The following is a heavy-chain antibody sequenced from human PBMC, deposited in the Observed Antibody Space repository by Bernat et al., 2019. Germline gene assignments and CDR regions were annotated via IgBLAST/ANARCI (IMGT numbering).Heavy chain of an antibody. J-gene: IGHJ4*02. V-gene: IGHV3-15*01. CDR2: IKSKTDGGTT. Sequence: VQLVESGGGLVKPGGSLRLSCAASGFTFSNAWMSWVRQAPGKGLEWVGRIKSKTDGGTTDYAAPVKGRFTISRDDSKNTLYLQMNSLKTEDTAVYYCTTAQTGGVWVYFDYWGQGTLVTVSS. D-gene: IGHD3-16*01. CDR3: TTAQTGGVWVYFDY. CDR1: GFTFSNAW.